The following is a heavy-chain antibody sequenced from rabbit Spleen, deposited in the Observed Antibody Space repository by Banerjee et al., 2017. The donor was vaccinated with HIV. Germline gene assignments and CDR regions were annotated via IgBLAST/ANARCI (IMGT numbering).Heavy chain of an antibody. CDR2: INVITGRA. D-gene: IGHD1-1*01. Sequence: QEQLVESGGGLVQPEGSLKLSCTASGFSFSDKAVMCWVRQAPGKGLEWIACINVITGRAVYASWAKGRFTFSKTSSTTVFLQMTSLTAADTATYFCARDLPDIIGWNFGFWGPGTLVTV. J-gene: IGHJ4*02. V-gene: IGHV1S45*01. CDR1: GFSFSDKAV. CDR3: ARDLPDIIGWNFGF.